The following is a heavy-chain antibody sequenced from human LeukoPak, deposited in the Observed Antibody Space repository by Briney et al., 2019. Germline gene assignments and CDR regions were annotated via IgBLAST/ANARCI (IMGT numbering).Heavy chain of an antibody. V-gene: IGHV4-4*02. CDR3: ARHGQEDYYYYMDV. CDR1: GGSISSSNW. J-gene: IGHJ6*03. Sequence: KPSGTLSLTCAVSGGSISSSNWWSWVRQPPGKGLEWIGEIYHSGSTNYNPSLKSRVTISVDKSKNQFSLKLSSVTAADTAVYYCARHGQEDYYYYMDVWGKGTTVTISS. CDR2: IYHSGST.